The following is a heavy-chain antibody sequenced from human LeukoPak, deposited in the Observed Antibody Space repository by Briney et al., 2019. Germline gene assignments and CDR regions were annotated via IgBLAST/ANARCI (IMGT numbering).Heavy chain of an antibody. CDR2: IYYSGST. D-gene: IGHD3-22*01. CDR1: GGSISSGGYY. J-gene: IGHJ6*02. V-gene: IGHV4-31*03. Sequence: PSETLSLTCTVSGGSISSGGYYWSWIRQHPGKGLGWIGYIYYSGSTYYNPSLKGRVTISVDTSKNQFSLKLSSVTAADTAVYYCARDDSSGYPYYYYGMDVWGQGTTVTVSS. CDR3: ARDDSSGYPYYYYGMDV.